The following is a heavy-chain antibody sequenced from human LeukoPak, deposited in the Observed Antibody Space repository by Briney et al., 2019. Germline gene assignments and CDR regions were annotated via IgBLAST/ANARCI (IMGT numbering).Heavy chain of an antibody. CDR2: IYSGGST. J-gene: IGHJ4*02. CDR3: ARAGGYDY. CDR1: GFTVANSY. V-gene: IGHV3-53*01. D-gene: IGHD3-10*01. Sequence: GGSLRLSCAASGFTVANSYMGWVRLAPGKGLEWVSIIYSGGSTYYAGSVKGRFTTSRDNAKNSLYLQMNSLRDEDTAVYYCARAGGYDYWGQGTQLTVSS.